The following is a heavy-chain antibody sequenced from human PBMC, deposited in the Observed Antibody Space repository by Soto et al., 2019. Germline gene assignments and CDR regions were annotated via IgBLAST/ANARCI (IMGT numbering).Heavy chain of an antibody. CDR2: INPKTVDT. Sequence: QVQLVQSGAEVKKPGASVSVSCKASGYTFTHYYINWVRRAPGQGLEWMGLINPKTVDTNYAQKFRDRVSMTRDTSTHTARMRLISLRSDDTAVYYCSRVPGHKNSRGDYWGQGTPVNVSA. V-gene: IGHV1-2*02. D-gene: IGHD1-7*01. CDR3: SRVPGHKNSRGDY. J-gene: IGHJ4*02. CDR1: GYTFTHYY.